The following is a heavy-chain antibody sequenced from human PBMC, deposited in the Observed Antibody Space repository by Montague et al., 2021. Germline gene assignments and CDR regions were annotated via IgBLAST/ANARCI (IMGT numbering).Heavy chain of an antibody. J-gene: IGHJ5*02. Sequence: SETLSLTCTVSGDSISSKYFWSWVRQPLGKGLEWIGEIYNGTTSYSPSLKGRLTVSMDTSKKQFSLKLSSVTAADTAIYYCAVGSESAWELLHHWGQGILVTVSS. CDR1: GDSISSKYF. CDR2: IYNGTT. CDR3: AVGSESAWELLHH. V-gene: IGHV4-4*02. D-gene: IGHD1-26*01.